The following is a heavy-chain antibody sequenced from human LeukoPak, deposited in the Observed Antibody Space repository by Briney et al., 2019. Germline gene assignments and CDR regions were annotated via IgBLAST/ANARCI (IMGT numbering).Heavy chain of an antibody. CDR1: GGSFSGYY. J-gene: IGHJ4*02. V-gene: IGHV4-34*01. CDR2: INHSGST. CDR3: ARRRASYSSSSFRIARNYYFDY. Sequence: NPSETLSLTCAVYGGSFSGYYWSWIRQPPGKGLEWIGEINHSGSTNYNPSLESRVTISVDTSKNQFSLKLSSVTAADTAVYYCARRRASYSSSSFRIARNYYFDYWGQGTLVTVSS. D-gene: IGHD6-6*01.